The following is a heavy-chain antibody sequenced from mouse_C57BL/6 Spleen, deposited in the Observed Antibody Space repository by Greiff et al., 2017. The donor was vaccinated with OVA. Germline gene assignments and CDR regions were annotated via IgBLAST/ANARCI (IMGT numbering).Heavy chain of an antibody. CDR1: GYTFTTYP. V-gene: IGHV1-47*01. Sequence: MHLPHPAPPLVHPRASVNIHCKASGYTFTTYPIEWMKQNHGKSLEWIGNFHPYNDDTKYNEKFKGKATLTVEKSSSTVYLELSRLTSDASAVYYCARGGGGFDVWGTGTTVTVSS. J-gene: IGHJ1*03. CDR2: FHPYNDDT. CDR3: ARGGGGFDV.